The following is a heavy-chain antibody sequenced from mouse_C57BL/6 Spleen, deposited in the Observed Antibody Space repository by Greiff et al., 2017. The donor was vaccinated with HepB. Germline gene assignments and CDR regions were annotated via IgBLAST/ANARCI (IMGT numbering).Heavy chain of an antibody. CDR1: GFTFSDYG. D-gene: IGHD1-1*01. Sequence: EVKLVESGGGLVKPGGSLKLSCAASGFTFSDYGMHWVRQAPEKGLELVAYISSGSSTIYYADTVNGRFTLSRDNAKNTLFLQMTSLRSEDTAMYYCERRGYGSSHYAMDYWGQGTSVTVSS. J-gene: IGHJ4*01. V-gene: IGHV5-17*01. CDR3: ERRGYGSSHYAMDY. CDR2: ISSGSSTI.